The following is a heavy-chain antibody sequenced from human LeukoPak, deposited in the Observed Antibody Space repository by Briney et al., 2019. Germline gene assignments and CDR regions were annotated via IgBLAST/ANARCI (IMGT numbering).Heavy chain of an antibody. V-gene: IGHV3-48*01. CDR1: GFTFSSYS. D-gene: IGHD2-15*01. Sequence: PGGSLRLSCAASGFTFSSYSMNWVRQAPGKGLEWVSYIRSSSSTIYYADSVKGRFTISRDNAKNSLYLQMNSLRAEDTAVYYCARSYCSGGSCYLDYWGQGTLVTVSS. J-gene: IGHJ4*02. CDR2: IRSSSSTI. CDR3: ARSYCSGGSCYLDY.